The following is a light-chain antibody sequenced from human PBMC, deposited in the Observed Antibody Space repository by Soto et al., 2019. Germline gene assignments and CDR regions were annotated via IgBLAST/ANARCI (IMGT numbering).Light chain of an antibody. Sequence: QSALTQPPSASGSPGQSVTISCTGTSSDVGGYNYVSWYQQHPGKAPKLMIYEVNKRPSWVPDRFSGSKSGNTASLTVSGLQAEDEADYYCNPYAGNKYVFGTGTKLTVL. CDR2: EVN. J-gene: IGLJ1*01. CDR3: NPYAGNKYV. V-gene: IGLV2-8*01. CDR1: SSDVGGYNY.